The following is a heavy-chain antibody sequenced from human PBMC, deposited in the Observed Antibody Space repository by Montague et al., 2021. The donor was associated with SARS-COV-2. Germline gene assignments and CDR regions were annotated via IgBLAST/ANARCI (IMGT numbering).Heavy chain of an antibody. D-gene: IGHD3-10*01. CDR2: INHSGST. V-gene: IGHV4-34*01. CDR3: ARDRPRSYYYDSGTYMWGGYGMDV. J-gene: IGHJ6*02. Sequence: SETLSLTCAVYGGSFSGYCWSWIRQPPGKGLEWIGEINHSGSTNYNPSLKSRVTISVDTSKNQFSLKLSSVTAADTAVYYCARDRPRSYYYDSGTYMWGGYGMDVWGQGTTVTVSS. CDR1: GGSFSGYC.